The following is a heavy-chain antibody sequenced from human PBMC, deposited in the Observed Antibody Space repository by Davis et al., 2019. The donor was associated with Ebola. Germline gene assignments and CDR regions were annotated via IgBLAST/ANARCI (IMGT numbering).Heavy chain of an antibody. V-gene: IGHV1-69*13. D-gene: IGHD4-17*01. CDR2: IIPIFGTA. Sequence: SVKVSCKASGYTFTSYGISWARQAPGQGLEWMGGIIPIFGTANYAQKFQGRVTITADESTSTAYMELSSLRSEDTAVYYCARAYAYYFDYWGQGTLVTVSS. J-gene: IGHJ4*02. CDR1: GYTFTSYG. CDR3: ARAYAYYFDY.